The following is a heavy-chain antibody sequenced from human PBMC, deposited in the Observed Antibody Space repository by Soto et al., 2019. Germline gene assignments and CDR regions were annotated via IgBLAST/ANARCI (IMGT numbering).Heavy chain of an antibody. D-gene: IGHD3-3*01. CDR2: IRSKAYGGTT. CDR1: GFTFGDYA. J-gene: IGHJ3*02. Sequence: HPGGSLRLSCTASGFTFGDYAMSWFRQAPGKGLEWVGFIRSKAYGGTTDYAASVKGRFTISRDDSKSIAYLQMNSLKTEDTAVYYCTRDRFLRDAFDIWGQGTMVTVSS. V-gene: IGHV3-49*03. CDR3: TRDRFLRDAFDI.